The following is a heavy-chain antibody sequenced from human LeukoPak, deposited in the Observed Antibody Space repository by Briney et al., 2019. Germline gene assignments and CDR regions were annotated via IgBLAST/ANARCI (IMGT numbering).Heavy chain of an antibody. CDR2: ISPSGAST. CDR3: AREGTGYSGSQQYFQH. V-gene: IGHV1-46*01. CDR1: GYTFISYY. Sequence: ASVKVSCKASGYTFISYYMHWVRQAPGQGLEWMGIISPSGASTTYAPRFQGRVTMTRDTSTSTVYMELSSLRFEDTAVYYCAREGTGYSGSQQYFQHWGQGTLVTVSS. D-gene: IGHD1-26*01. J-gene: IGHJ1*01.